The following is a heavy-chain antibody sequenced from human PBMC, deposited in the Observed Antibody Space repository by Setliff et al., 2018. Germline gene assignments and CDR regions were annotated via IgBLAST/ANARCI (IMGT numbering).Heavy chain of an antibody. CDR2: IMQDGGAQ. J-gene: IGHJ4*02. CDR3: ARGSRGFDY. Sequence: PGGSLRLSCEAFGFTFNNYWMSWVRQAPGKGLEWVANIMQDGGAQYYLDSVKGRFTVSRDNSNNTLYLHMSSLRAEDTAVYFCARGSRGFDYWGQGALVTVSS. CDR1: GFTFNNYW. V-gene: IGHV3-7*01.